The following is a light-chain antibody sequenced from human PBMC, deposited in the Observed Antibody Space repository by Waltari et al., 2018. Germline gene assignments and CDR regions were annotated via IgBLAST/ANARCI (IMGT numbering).Light chain of an antibody. CDR1: QDISNQ. V-gene: IGKV1D-12*01. J-gene: IGKJ5*01. Sequence: DIQMTQSPSSVSASVGDTVTITCRASQDISNQITWYQQKPGKAPKFLIYDASTLESGVPSRFSGSGSETDFTLTVRSLQPEDFATYYCQETNTFPITFGQGTRLEIK. CDR3: QETNTFPIT. CDR2: DAS.